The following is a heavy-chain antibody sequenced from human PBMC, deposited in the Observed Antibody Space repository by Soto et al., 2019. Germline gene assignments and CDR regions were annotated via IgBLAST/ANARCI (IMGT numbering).Heavy chain of an antibody. Sequence: PGGSLRLSCAASGFTFSSYAMHWVRQAPGKGLEYVSAISSNGGSTYYANSVKGRFTISRDNSKNTLYLQMGSLRAEDMAVYYCARARRAESSSPPDYWGQGTLVTVSS. V-gene: IGHV3-64*01. CDR3: ARARRAESSSPPDY. D-gene: IGHD6-6*01. J-gene: IGHJ4*02. CDR1: GFTFSSYA. CDR2: ISSNGGST.